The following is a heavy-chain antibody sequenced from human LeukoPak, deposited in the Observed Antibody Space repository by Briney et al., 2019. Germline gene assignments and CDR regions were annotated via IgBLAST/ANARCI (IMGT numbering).Heavy chain of an antibody. J-gene: IGHJ4*02. CDR1: GGTFSSYA. V-gene: IGHV1-69*05. D-gene: IGHD4-11*01. CDR2: IIPIFGTA. Sequence: SVKVSCKASGGTFSSYAISWVRQAPGQGLEWMGRIIPIFGTANYAQKLQGRVTMTTDTSTSTAYMELRSLRSDDTAVYYCARARVTREIDYWGQGTLVTVSS. CDR3: ARARVTREIDY.